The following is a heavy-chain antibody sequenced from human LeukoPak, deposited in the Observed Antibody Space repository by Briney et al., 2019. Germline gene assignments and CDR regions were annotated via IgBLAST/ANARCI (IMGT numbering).Heavy chain of an antibody. CDR3: ATFGSGSYYSY. CDR2: INPSSGGT. CDR1: GYNFPGYN. J-gene: IGHJ4*02. D-gene: IGHD3-10*01. V-gene: IGHV1-2*02. Sequence: ASVKVSCKASGYNFPGYNIHWVRRAPGQGLEWMGWINPSSGGTDYAQKFQGRVTMTRDTSISTAYMDMRRLRSDDTAVYYCATFGSGSYYSYWGQGALVTVSS.